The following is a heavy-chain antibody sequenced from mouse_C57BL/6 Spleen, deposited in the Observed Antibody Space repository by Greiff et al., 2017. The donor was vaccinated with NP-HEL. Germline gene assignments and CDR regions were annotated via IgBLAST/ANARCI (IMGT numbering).Heavy chain of an antibody. CDR1: GYTFTSYW. CDR2: INPSNGGT. Sequence: QVQLQQPGTELVKPGASVKLSCKASGYTFTSYWMHWVKQRPGQGLEWIGNINPSNGGTNYNEKFKSKATLTVDKSSSTAYMQLSRLTSEDSAVYYCARYDYDVDWYFDVWGTGTTVTVSS. CDR3: ARYDYDVDWYFDV. D-gene: IGHD2-4*01. J-gene: IGHJ1*03. V-gene: IGHV1-53*01.